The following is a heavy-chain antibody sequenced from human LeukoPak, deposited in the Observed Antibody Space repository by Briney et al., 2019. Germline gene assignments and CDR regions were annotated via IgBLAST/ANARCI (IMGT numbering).Heavy chain of an antibody. V-gene: IGHV4-34*01. CDR2: INHSGST. Sequence: PETLSLTCAVYGGSFSGYYWSWIRQPPGKGLEWIGEINHSGSTNYNPSLKSRVTISVDTSKNQFSLKLSSVTAADTAVYYCARGLRRPTAARFDYWGQGTLVTVSS. CDR3: ARGLRRPTAARFDY. J-gene: IGHJ4*02. CDR1: GGSFSGYY.